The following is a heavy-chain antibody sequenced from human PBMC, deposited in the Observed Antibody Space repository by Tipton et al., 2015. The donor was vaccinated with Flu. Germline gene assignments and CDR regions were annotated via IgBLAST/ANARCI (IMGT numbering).Heavy chain of an antibody. CDR1: GSSITRSNYY. J-gene: IGHJ5*01. CDR2: IFHRGNT. V-gene: IGHV4-38-2*02. CDR3: ARRDYSNYVSEPKTWFDS. D-gene: IGHD4-11*01. Sequence: LRLSCSVSGSSITRSNYYWGWIRRPPGKGLEWIGNIFHRGNTYHNPSLKNRVTISVDTSKNHFSLKLSSVTAADTAVYYCARRDYSNYVSEPKTWFDSWGQGALVIVSS.